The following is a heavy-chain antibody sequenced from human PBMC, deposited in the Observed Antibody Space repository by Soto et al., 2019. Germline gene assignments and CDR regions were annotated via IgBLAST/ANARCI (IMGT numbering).Heavy chain of an antibody. J-gene: IGHJ4*02. CDR1: GGSITSDHW. CDR3: VRDMGY. D-gene: IGHD3-10*01. Sequence: PSETLSLTCAVSGGSITSDHWWTWVRQPPGKGLEWIGEIYHSGSTNYNPSLKGRVTISADKSNNQFSLRLTSVTAADTAIYYCVRDMGYWGQGTLVTVSS. CDR2: IYHSGST. V-gene: IGHV4-4*02.